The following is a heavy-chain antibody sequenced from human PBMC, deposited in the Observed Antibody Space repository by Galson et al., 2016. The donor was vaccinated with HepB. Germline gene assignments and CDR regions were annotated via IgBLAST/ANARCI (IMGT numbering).Heavy chain of an antibody. CDR2: ISHNGVGT. CDR1: EFTFSSYA. J-gene: IGHJ4*02. CDR3: AKDLWTGQQPAYSFDY. V-gene: IGHV3-23*01. D-gene: IGHD6-13*01. Sequence: SLRLSCAASEFTFSSYAMSWVRQAPGKGLEWVSCISHNGVGTFYADSVKGRFTISRDNSKNTVYLQMNSLRAEDTAAYYCAKDLWTGQQPAYSFDYWGQGTLVTVSS.